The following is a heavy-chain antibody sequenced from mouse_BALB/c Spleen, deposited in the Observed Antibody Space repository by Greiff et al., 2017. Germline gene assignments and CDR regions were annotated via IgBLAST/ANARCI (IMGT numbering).Heavy chain of an antibody. V-gene: IGHV1-14*01. J-gene: IGHJ4*01. CDR1: GYTFTSYV. Sequence: VQLKESGPELVQPGASVKMSCKASGYTFTSYVMHWVKQKPGQGLEWIGYINPYNDGTKYNEKFKGKATLTSDKSSSTAYMELSSLTSEDSAVYYCAKGYDEAMDYWGQGTSVTVSS. D-gene: IGHD2-2*01. CDR3: AKGYDEAMDY. CDR2: INPYNDGT.